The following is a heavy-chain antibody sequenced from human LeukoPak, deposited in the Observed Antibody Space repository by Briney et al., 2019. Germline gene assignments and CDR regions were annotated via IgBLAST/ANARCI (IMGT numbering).Heavy chain of an antibody. J-gene: IGHJ4*02. CDR3: ARGEETADY. Sequence: GGSLRLSCAASGFTLSSYSMNWVRQAPGKGLEWVANIKQDGSAKYYVDSVRGRFTISRDNAKNSLYLQMNSLRAEDTAVYYCARGEETADYWGQGTLVTVSS. V-gene: IGHV3-7*01. CDR1: GFTLSSYS. D-gene: IGHD5-24*01. CDR2: IKQDGSAK.